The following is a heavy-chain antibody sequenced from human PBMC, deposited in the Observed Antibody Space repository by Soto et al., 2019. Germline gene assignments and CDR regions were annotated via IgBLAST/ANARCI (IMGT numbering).Heavy chain of an antibody. CDR1: VGSFSVYY. CDR2: INHSGST. CDR3: AGGAAAGTWFDP. D-gene: IGHD6-13*01. Sequence: AEALCLTSAVYVGSFSVYYWGWIRQPPGKGLEWIGEINHSGSTNYNPSLKSRVTISVDTSKNQLSLKLSSVTAADTAVYYCAGGAAAGTWFDPWGQGTLVTVSS. V-gene: IGHV4-34*01. J-gene: IGHJ5*02.